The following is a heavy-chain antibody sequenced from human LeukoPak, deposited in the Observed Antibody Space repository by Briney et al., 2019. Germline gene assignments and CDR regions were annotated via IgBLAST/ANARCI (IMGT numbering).Heavy chain of an antibody. J-gene: IGHJ4*02. Sequence: SGTLSLTCGVSGDSISSGNYWNWVRQPPGKGLEWIGDIYQSGITNYNPSLKSRVTMSVDKSKNEFSLKLDSVTAADTAVYYCARDPRPRGGWFYFDYWGQGILVAVSS. CDR2: IYQSGIT. CDR1: GDSISSGNY. D-gene: IGHD6-19*01. CDR3: ARDPRPRGGWFYFDY. V-gene: IGHV4-4*02.